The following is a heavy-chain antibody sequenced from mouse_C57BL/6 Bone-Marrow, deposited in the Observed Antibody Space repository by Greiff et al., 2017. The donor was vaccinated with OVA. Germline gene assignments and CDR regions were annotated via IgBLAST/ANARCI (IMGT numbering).Heavy chain of an antibody. CDR3: ARVLGLPALYYAMDY. D-gene: IGHD4-1*01. V-gene: IGHV5-4*03. Sequence: EVKLMESGGGLVKPGGSLKLSCAASGFTFSSYAMSWVRQTPEKRLEWVATISDGGSYTYYPDNVKGRFTISRDNAKNNLYLQMSHLKSEDTAMYYCARVLGLPALYYAMDYWGQGTSVTVSS. J-gene: IGHJ4*01. CDR1: GFTFSSYA. CDR2: ISDGGSYT.